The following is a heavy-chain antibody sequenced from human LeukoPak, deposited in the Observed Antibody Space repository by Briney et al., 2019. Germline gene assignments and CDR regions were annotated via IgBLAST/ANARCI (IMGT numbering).Heavy chain of an antibody. CDR2: INPKSGGT. CDR1: GYTFTDYF. Sequence: ASVKVSCKASGYTFTDYFMNWVRQAPGQGLEWMGWINPKSGGTVYAQKFQGRVTMTRDTSSSTAYMELSRLRFDDTAVYYCARDRKGSGWYQYYYYYYMDVWGKGTTVTISS. J-gene: IGHJ6*03. D-gene: IGHD6-19*01. V-gene: IGHV1-2*02. CDR3: ARDRKGSGWYQYYYYYYMDV.